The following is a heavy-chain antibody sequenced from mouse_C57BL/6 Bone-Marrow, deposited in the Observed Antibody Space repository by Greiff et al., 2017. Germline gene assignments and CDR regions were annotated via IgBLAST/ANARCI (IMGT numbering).Heavy chain of an antibody. V-gene: IGHV1-4*01. CDR1: GYTFTSYT. D-gene: IGHD1-1*01. CDR3: ARSRDYGSSKAWFAY. CDR2: INPRSGDT. Sequence: QVQLQQSGAELARPGASVKMSCKASGYTFTSYTMNWVKQRPGQGLEWIGYINPRSGDTKYNQKFKDKATLTADKSSSTAYMQLSSLTSEDSAVYYCARSRDYGSSKAWFAYWGQGTLVTVSS. J-gene: IGHJ3*01.